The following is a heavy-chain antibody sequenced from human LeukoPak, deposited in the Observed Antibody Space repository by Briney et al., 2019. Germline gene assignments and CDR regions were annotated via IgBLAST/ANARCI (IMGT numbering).Heavy chain of an antibody. D-gene: IGHD5-24*01. CDR1: GFTFSSYA. V-gene: IGHV3-64*01. CDR3: ARSREGYNLFDY. J-gene: IGHJ4*02. CDR2: ISSNGGST. Sequence: GGSLRLSCAASGFTFSSYAMHWVRQAPGKGLEYVSAISSNGGSTFYANSVKGRFIISRDNSKNTLYLQMNSLRAEDTTVYYCARSREGYNLFDYWGQGTLVTVSS.